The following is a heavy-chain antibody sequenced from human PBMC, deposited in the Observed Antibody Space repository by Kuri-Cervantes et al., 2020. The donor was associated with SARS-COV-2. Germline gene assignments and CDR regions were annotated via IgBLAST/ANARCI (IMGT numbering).Heavy chain of an antibody. CDR2: INPNSGGT. Sequence: ASVKVSCKASGYTFTGYYMHWVRQAPGQGLEWMGWINPNSGGTNYAQKFQGWVTMTRDTSISTAYMGLSRLRSDDTAVYYCARASVRGIIITYHSYGMDVWGQGTTVTVSS. CDR1: GYTFTGYY. J-gene: IGHJ6*02. CDR3: ARASVRGIIITYHSYGMDV. D-gene: IGHD3-10*01. V-gene: IGHV1-2*04.